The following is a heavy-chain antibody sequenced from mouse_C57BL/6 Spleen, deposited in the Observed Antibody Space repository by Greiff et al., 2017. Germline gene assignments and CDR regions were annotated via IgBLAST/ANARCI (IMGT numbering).Heavy chain of an antibody. CDR2: IDPENGDT. CDR3: TTNWDDFDD. J-gene: IGHJ2*01. D-gene: IGHD4-1*01. V-gene: IGHV14-4*01. CDR1: GFNIKDDY. Sequence: EVKLVESGAELVRPGASVKLSCTASGFNIKDDYMHWVKQRPEQGLEWIGWIDPENGDTEYASKFQGKATITADTSSNTAYLQLSSLTSEDTAVYYCTTNWDDFDDWGQGTTLTVSS.